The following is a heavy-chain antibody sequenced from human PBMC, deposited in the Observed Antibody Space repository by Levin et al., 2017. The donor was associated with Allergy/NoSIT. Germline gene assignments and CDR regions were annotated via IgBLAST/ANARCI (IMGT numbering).Heavy chain of an antibody. V-gene: IGHV3-30*18. CDR1: GFTFRSYG. D-gene: IGHD5-12*01. J-gene: IGHJ3*02. Sequence: LSLTCAASGFTFRSYGMHWVRQAPGKGLEWVAVISYDGTIKYYRDSVKGRFTISRDNSKNTLYLQMNSLRAEDTAVYYCAKEDSGYDFDIWGQGTMVTVSS. CDR2: ISYDGTIK. CDR3: AKEDSGYDFDI.